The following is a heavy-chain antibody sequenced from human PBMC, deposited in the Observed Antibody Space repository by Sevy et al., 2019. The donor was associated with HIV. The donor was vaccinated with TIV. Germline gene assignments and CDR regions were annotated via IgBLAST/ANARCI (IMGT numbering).Heavy chain of an antibody. D-gene: IGHD2-21*01. V-gene: IGHV3-33*06. Sequence: GGSLRLSCAASGFTFSRNGMHWVRQAPGKGLEWVAGIFYDGNYKYYADSVKGRFSISRDNSENTLYVKMDSLRVEDTAVYYCAKESGSDWYFDYWGQGTLVTVSS. CDR3: AKESGSDWYFDY. J-gene: IGHJ4*02. CDR2: IFYDGNYK. CDR1: GFTFSRNG.